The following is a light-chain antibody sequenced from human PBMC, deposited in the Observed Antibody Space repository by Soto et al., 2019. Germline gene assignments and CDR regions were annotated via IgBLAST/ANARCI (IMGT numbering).Light chain of an antibody. CDR1: TSNIGNNY. Sequence: QSVLTHPPSVSAGPGQKVTISCSGSTSNIGNNYASWYQQFPGTAPKLLIYDNDKRPSGIPDRFSGSKSGTSATLDITGLQTGDEADYYCGTWDSGLSTWVFGEGTKLTVL. CDR3: GTWDSGLSTWV. CDR2: DND. V-gene: IGLV1-51*01. J-gene: IGLJ3*02.